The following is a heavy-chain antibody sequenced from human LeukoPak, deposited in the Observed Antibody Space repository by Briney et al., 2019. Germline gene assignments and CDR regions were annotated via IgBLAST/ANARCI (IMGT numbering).Heavy chain of an antibody. V-gene: IGHV3-9*01. Sequence: GGSLRLSCAASGFTFDDYAMHWVRQAPGKGLEGVSGISWNSGSIVYAESVKGRFTIYRDNATNYLYLQMNSLRAEDTALYYCEKDAAIHYYYYMDVWGKGTTVTVSS. J-gene: IGHJ6*03. CDR1: GFTFDDYA. D-gene: IGHD2-2*02. CDR3: EKDAAIHYYYYMDV. CDR2: ISWNSGSI.